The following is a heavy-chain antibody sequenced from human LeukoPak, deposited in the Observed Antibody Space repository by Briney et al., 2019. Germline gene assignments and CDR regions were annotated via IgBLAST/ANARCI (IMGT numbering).Heavy chain of an antibody. V-gene: IGHV3-11*01. Sequence: GGSLRLSCAASGFTFSDYYMSWIRQAPGKGLEWVSYISSSGSTIYYADSVKGRFTISRDNAKNSLYLQMNSLGAEDTAVYYCARAIVASNLDYWGQGTLVTVSS. CDR1: GFTFSDYY. J-gene: IGHJ4*02. D-gene: IGHD5-12*01. CDR3: ARAIVASNLDY. CDR2: ISSSGSTI.